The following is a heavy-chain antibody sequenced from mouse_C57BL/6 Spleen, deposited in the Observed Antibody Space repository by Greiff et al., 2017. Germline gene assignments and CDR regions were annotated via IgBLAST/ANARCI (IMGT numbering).Heavy chain of an antibody. CDR3: AREGYYGSSLWYFDV. CDR1: GYTFTSYW. D-gene: IGHD1-1*01. Sequence: QVQLQQPGTELVKPGASVKLSCKASGYTFTSYWMHWVKQRPGQGLEWIGNINPSNGGTNYNEKFKSKATLTVDKSSSTAYMQLSSLTSEDSAVXYCAREGYYGSSLWYFDVWGTGTTVTVSS. V-gene: IGHV1-53*01. CDR2: INPSNGGT. J-gene: IGHJ1*03.